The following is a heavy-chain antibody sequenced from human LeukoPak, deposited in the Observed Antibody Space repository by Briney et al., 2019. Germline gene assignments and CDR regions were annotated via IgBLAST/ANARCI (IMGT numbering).Heavy chain of an antibody. J-gene: IGHJ4*02. D-gene: IGHD3-22*01. Sequence: GGSLRLSCAASGFTFSGYYMNWIRQAPGKGLEWVSHISSSGSIIYYADSVKGRFTISRDNAKNSLYLQMNSLRVDDTGVYYCARGNYYYDSSGYYYGGHRYYFDYWGQGTLVTVSS. CDR3: ARGNYYYDSSGYYYGGHRYYFDY. CDR2: ISSSGSII. V-gene: IGHV3-11*04. CDR1: GFTFSGYY.